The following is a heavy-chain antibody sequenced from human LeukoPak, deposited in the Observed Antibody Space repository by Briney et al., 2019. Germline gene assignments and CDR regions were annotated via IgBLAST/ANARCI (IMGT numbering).Heavy chain of an antibody. CDR3: ARAHERHYDILTGPSFDY. J-gene: IGHJ4*02. CDR1: GGSISSGDYY. CDR2: IYYSGST. V-gene: IGHV4-30-4*08. D-gene: IGHD3-9*01. Sequence: SETLSLTCTVSGGSISSGDYYWSWIRQPPGKGLEWIGYIYYSGSTYYNPSLKSRVTISVDTSKNQFSLKLSSATAADTDVYYCARAHERHYDILTGPSFDYWGQGTLVTVSS.